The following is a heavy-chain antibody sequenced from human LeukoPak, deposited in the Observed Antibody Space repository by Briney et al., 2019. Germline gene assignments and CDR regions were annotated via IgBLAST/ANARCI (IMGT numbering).Heavy chain of an antibody. J-gene: IGHJ4*02. V-gene: IGHV3-21*01. CDR2: ISSGSSYI. CDR3: AREYPRGAAAPDY. Sequence: GGSLRLSCAASGFTFSSYSMNWVRQAPGKGLEWVSSISSGSSYIHYADSVKGRFTISRDNAKNSLYLQMNSLRAEDTAVYHCAREYPRGAAAPDYWGQGTLVTVSS. D-gene: IGHD6-13*01. CDR1: GFTFSSYS.